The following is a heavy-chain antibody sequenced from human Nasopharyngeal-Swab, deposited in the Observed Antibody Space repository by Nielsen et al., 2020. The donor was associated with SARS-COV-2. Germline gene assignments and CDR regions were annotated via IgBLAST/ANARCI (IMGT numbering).Heavy chain of an antibody. Sequence: GESLKISCAASGFTFSSYWMSWVRQAPGKGLEWVANIKQAGSEKYYVDSVKGRCTISRDNAKNSLYLQMNSLRAEDTAVYYCARDTYSSSSQLYYYGMDVWGQGTTVTVSS. CDR2: IKQAGSEK. D-gene: IGHD6-6*01. CDR1: GFTFSSYW. V-gene: IGHV3-7*01. J-gene: IGHJ6*02. CDR3: ARDTYSSSSQLYYYGMDV.